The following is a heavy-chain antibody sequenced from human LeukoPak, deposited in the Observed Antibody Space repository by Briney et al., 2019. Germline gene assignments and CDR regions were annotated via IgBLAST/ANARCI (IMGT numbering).Heavy chain of an antibody. D-gene: IGHD5-24*01. V-gene: IGHV3-7*03. J-gene: IGHJ4*02. CDR1: GFMFSSNW. CDR3: AKEGRSLQTY. CDR2: IKEDGTET. Sequence: GGSLRLSCAASGFMFSSNWKSWVRLAPGKGLEWVANIKEDGTETYYVDSVKGRFTISRDNAKNSLYLQMNSLRVEDTAVYYCAKEGRSLQTYWGQGTLVTVSS.